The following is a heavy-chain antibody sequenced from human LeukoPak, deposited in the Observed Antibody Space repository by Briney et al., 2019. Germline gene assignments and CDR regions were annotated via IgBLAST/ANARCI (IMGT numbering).Heavy chain of an antibody. CDR3: ARGGTTIFGVVDYYMDV. CDR2: ISAHDDNT. J-gene: IGHJ6*03. V-gene: IGHV1-18*01. D-gene: IGHD3-3*01. Sequence: ASVKVPCKASGYTFTNYGISWVRQAPGQGLEWMGWISAHDDNTNYAPKFQGRVTMTTDTSTSTAYLELRSLRSDDSAVFYCARGGTTIFGVVDYYMDVWGKGTTVTVSS. CDR1: GYTFTNYG.